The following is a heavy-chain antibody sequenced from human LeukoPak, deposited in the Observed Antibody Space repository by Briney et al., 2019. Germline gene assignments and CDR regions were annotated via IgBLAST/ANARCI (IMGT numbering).Heavy chain of an antibody. D-gene: IGHD1-26*01. CDR1: GFTFSSYS. CDR2: ISSSSSYI. Sequence: GGSLRLSCAASGFTFSSYSMNWVHQAPGKGLEWVSSISSSSSYIYYADSVKGRFTISRDNAKNSLYLQMNSLRAEDTAVYYCASEGVRGGSYEYYFDYWGQGTLVTVSS. V-gene: IGHV3-21*01. CDR3: ASEGVRGGSYEYYFDY. J-gene: IGHJ4*02.